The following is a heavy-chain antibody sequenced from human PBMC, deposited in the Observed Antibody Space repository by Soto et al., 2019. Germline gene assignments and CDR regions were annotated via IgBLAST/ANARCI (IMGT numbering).Heavy chain of an antibody. CDR1: GFTFSSYA. CDR3: AHSSSSWDYYFDY. J-gene: IGHJ4*02. Sequence: GGSLRLSCAASGFTFSSYAMSWVRQAPGKGLEWVSAISGSGGSTYYEDSVKGRFTISRDNSKNTLYLQMNSLRAEDTAVYYCAHSSSSWDYYFDYWGQGTLVTVSS. V-gene: IGHV3-23*01. D-gene: IGHD6-13*01. CDR2: ISGSGGST.